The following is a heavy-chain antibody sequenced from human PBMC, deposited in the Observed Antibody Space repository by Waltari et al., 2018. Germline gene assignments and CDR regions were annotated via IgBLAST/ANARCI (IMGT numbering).Heavy chain of an antibody. V-gene: IGHV1-2*06. CDR1: GYTFSGYY. Sequence: QVQLVQSGAEVKKPGASVKVSCKAFGYTFSGYYMYWVRQAPGQGLEWMGRSNPKTSYIDYSQKFQGRFTMTADTSINTVYMELRRLRSDDTAVYFCASPSFSSPTSAGYWGQGTLVTVSS. J-gene: IGHJ4*02. CDR3: ASPSFSSPTSAGY. D-gene: IGHD2-2*01. CDR2: SNPKTSYI.